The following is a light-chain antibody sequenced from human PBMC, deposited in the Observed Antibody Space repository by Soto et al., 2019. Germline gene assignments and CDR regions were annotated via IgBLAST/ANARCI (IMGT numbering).Light chain of an antibody. CDR3: QQYGSSPQT. J-gene: IGKJ1*01. CDR2: DTS. V-gene: IGKV3-20*01. CDR1: QSVSSS. Sequence: EIVLTQSPATLSLSPGERATLSCRASQSVSSSLAWYQQKPGQAPRLLIYDTSNRATDIPPRFSGSGSGTDFTLTISRLEPEDFAVYYCQQYGSSPQTFGQGTKVDIK.